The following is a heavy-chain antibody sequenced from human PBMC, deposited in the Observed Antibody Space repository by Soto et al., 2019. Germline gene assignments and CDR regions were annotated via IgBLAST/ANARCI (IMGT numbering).Heavy chain of an antibody. J-gene: IGHJ4*02. CDR3: AQGKGVGATPDGANG. D-gene: IGHD1-26*01. CDR1: GFTFSRYG. CDR2: VRSDGDTT. Sequence: EVQVLESGGGLVQPGGSLRLSCAASGFTFSRYGMNWVRQAPGKGLEWVSGVRSDGDTTYNADSVKGRFTVSRDNFKNTVDLQMNSLRVEDTAVYYCAQGKGVGATPDGANGWGQGTLVTVSS. V-gene: IGHV3-23*01.